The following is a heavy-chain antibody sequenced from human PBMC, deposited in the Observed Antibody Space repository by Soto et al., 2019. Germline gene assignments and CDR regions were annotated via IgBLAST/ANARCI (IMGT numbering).Heavy chain of an antibody. CDR2: IYYSGST. CDR1: GGSISSGSYY. V-gene: IGHV4-39*01. J-gene: IGHJ4*01. D-gene: IGHD3-22*01. CDR3: PILVGVLYCYERSGPRTIMNY. Sequence: PSETLSLSCTVSGGSISSGSYYWGWIRQPPGKGLEWIGSIYYSGSTYYNPSLKSRVTISVDTSKNQFSLKLSSVTAADTAVYYCPILVGVLYCYERSGPRTIMNYRG.